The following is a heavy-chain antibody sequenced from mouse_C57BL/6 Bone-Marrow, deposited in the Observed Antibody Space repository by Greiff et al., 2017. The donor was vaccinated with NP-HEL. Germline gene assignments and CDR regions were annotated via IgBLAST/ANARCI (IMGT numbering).Heavy chain of an antibody. CDR2: IDPANGNT. Sequence: VQLQQSVAELVRPGASVKLSCTASGFNIKNTSMHWVKQRPEQGLEWIGRIDPANGNTKYAPKFQGKATITADTSSNTAYLQLSSLTSEDTAIYYCARRYYYGSSYFDYWGQGTTLTVSS. V-gene: IGHV14-3*01. D-gene: IGHD1-1*01. J-gene: IGHJ2*01. CDR3: ARRYYYGSSYFDY. CDR1: GFNIKNTS.